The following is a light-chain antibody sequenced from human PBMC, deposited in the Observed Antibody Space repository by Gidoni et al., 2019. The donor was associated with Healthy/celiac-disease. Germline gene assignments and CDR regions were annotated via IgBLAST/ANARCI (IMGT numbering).Light chain of an antibody. J-gene: IGKJ1*01. CDR2: DAS. CDR3: QQRSNWPPGAWT. V-gene: IGKV3-11*01. CDR1: QSVSSY. Sequence: EIVLTQSPATLSLSPGERATLSCRASQSVSSYLAWYQQTPGQAPRLLIYDASNRATGIPARFSGSGSGTDFTLTISSLEPEDFAVYYCQQRSNWPPGAWTFGQGTKVEIK.